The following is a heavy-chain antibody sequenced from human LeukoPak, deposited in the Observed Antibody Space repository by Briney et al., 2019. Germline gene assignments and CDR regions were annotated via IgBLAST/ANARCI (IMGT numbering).Heavy chain of an antibody. V-gene: IGHV3-74*01. CDR1: GFIFSRYA. Sequence: GGSLRLSCAASGFIFSRYAMSWVRQAPGKGLVWVSRVNPDESRTSYADSVKGRFTISRDNAKNTLYLQMNSLRAEDTAVYHCARVISGAYYYYMDVWGKGTTVTVSS. CDR3: ARVISGAYYYYMDV. J-gene: IGHJ6*03. D-gene: IGHD1-26*01. CDR2: VNPDESRT.